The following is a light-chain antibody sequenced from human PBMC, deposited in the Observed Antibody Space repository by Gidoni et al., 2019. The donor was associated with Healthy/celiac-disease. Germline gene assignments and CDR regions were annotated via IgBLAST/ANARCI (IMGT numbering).Light chain of an antibody. V-gene: IGKV3-11*01. Sequence: DIVWTQYPATLSLSQGERATLSCRASQGVSSYLAWYQQKPGQAPRLLIYDASNRATGIPARFSGSASGTDFTLTISSLEPEDFAVYFCQQRSNWPPVTFGGGTKVEIK. J-gene: IGKJ4*01. CDR1: QGVSSY. CDR2: DAS. CDR3: QQRSNWPPVT.